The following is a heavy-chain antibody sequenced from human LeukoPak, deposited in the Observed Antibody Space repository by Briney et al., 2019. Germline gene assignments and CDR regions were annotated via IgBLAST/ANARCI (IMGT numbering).Heavy chain of an antibody. CDR2: ISGSGGST. CDR1: GFTFSSYA. V-gene: IGHV3-23*01. CDR3: AKVFTDGRSVLFDP. D-gene: IGHD1-26*01. Sequence: GGSLRLSCAASGFTFSSYAMSWVRQAPGKGLEWVSAISGSGGSTYYADSVKGRFTISRDNSKNTLHLQMNSLRAEDTAVYYCAKVFTDGRSVLFDPWGQGTLVTVSS. J-gene: IGHJ5*02.